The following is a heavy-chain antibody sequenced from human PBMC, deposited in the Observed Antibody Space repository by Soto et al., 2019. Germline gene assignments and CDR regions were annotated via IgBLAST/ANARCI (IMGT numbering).Heavy chain of an antibody. Sequence: PAETLSLTCTVSGGSISSGGYYWSWIRQPPGKGLEWIGSIYYSGSTYYNPSLKSRVTISVDTSKNQFSLKLSSVTAADTAVYYCARVSVASAFDIWGQGTMVTVSS. CDR2: IYYSGST. D-gene: IGHD5-12*01. CDR1: GGSISSGGYY. J-gene: IGHJ3*02. CDR3: ARVSVASAFDI. V-gene: IGHV4-39*01.